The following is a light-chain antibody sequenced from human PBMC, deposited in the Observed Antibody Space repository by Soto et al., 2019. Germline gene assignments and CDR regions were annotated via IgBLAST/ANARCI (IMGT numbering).Light chain of an antibody. CDR1: TGAVTSGSY. CDR2: STT. Sequence: QAVVTQEPSLTVSPGGTVTLTCASSTGAVTSGSYPNWFQPKPGQAPRTRINSTTNKHSWTPARFSGSLLGGKAALTLSVVQHEDGAVYYCLLYYGGALVFGGGTKVTVL. J-gene: IGLJ2*01. V-gene: IGLV7-43*01. CDR3: LLYYGGALV.